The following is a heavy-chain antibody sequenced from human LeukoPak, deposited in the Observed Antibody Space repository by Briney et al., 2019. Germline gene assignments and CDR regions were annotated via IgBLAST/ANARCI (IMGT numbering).Heavy chain of an antibody. Sequence: SETLSLTCTVSGGSISSSSYYWGWIRQPPGKGLEWIGGIYYSGSTYYNPSLKSRVTISVDTSKNQFSLKLSSVTAADTAVYYCARGDFWSGYSWFDPWGQGTLVTVSS. J-gene: IGHJ5*02. CDR1: GGSISSSSYY. CDR2: IYYSGST. V-gene: IGHV4-39*07. CDR3: ARGDFWSGYSWFDP. D-gene: IGHD3-3*01.